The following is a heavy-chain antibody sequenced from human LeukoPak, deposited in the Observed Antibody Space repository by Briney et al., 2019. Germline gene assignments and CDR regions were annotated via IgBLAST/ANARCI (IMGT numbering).Heavy chain of an antibody. CDR2: VYYSGST. V-gene: IGHV4-39*07. Sequence: SETLSLTCTVSGGSVSSHRYYWGWLRQPPGKGLEWIGSVYYSGSTYYDPSLKSRVTMSVDTSKNQFSLKLSSVTAADTAVYYCAGFDYGDIDYWGQGTLVTVSS. D-gene: IGHD4-17*01. CDR1: GGSVSSHRYY. J-gene: IGHJ4*02. CDR3: AGFDYGDIDY.